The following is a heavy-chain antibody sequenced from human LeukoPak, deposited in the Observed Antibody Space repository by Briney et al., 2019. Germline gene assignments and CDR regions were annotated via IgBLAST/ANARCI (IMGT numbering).Heavy chain of an antibody. J-gene: IGHJ6*02. CDR3: ARVTYYYGSGSYYYYYYGMDV. CDR2: TRNKVRGYTT. V-gene: IGHV3-72*01. D-gene: IGHD3-10*01. Sequence: GGSLRLSCATSGFAFSDHYMDWVRQAPGKGLEWVARTRNKVRGYTTEYVASVKGRFSISRDDSENAVYLQMNSLRAEDTALYYCARVTYYYGSGSYYYYYYGMDVWGQGTTVTVSS. CDR1: GFAFSDHY.